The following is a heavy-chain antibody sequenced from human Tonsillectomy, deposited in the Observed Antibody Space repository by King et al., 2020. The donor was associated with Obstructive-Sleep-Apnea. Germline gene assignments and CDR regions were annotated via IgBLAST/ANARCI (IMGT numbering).Heavy chain of an antibody. V-gene: IGHV4-34*01. J-gene: IGHJ4*02. CDR3: ARVDFGDYKFDY. D-gene: IGHD4-17*01. CDR2: INHSGST. CDR1: GGSFSGHY. Sequence: VQLQQWGAGLLKPSGTLSLTCAVYGGSFSGHYWSWIRQPPGKGLEWMGEINHSGSTNYSPSLKSRVTISVDTSKNQFSLKLSSVTAADTAVYYCARVDFGDYKFDYWGQGTLVTVSS.